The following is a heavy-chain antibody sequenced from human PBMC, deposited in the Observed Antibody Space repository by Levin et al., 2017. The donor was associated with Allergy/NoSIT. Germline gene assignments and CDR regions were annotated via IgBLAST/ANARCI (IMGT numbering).Heavy chain of an antibody. Sequence: SQTLSLPCTVSGGSVHSANYYWNWIRQPPGKGLEWIGYIYYSGSTNYNPSLKSRVTISLDTSKNQFSLKVSSVIAADTAVYYCASYPRYSSDWQALDYWGQGALVTVSS. CDR1: GGSVHSANYY. D-gene: IGHD6-19*01. J-gene: IGHJ4*02. CDR2: IYYSGST. CDR3: ASYPRYSSDWQALDY. V-gene: IGHV4-61*01.